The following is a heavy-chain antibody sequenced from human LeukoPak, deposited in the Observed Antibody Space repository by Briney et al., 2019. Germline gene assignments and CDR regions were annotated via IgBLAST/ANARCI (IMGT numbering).Heavy chain of an antibody. CDR2: IFPGDSDT. Sequence: RGESLQICCEATGSTFTIYWSGWGRQLPGKGLEWMGIIFPGDSDTRYSPSFQGQVTISADKSISTAYLQWSSLRVSDTATYYCALPFRSGRGNWFDPWGRGTLVTVSS. CDR1: GSTFTIYW. D-gene: IGHD3-10*01. J-gene: IGHJ5*02. CDR3: ALPFRSGRGNWFDP. V-gene: IGHV5-51*01.